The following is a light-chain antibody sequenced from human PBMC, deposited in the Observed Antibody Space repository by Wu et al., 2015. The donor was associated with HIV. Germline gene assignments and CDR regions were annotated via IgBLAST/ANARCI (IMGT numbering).Light chain of an antibody. V-gene: IGKV1-39*01. CDR1: QSIISN. J-gene: IGKJ1*01. CDR2: AAS. Sequence: DIQMTQSPSSLSASVRDRVTITCRASQSIISNLNWYQQKPGKAPELLIYAASSLQSGVPSRFSGSESGTDFTLTISSLQPEDFATYYCQQSYSTPRTFGQGTKVEIK. CDR3: QQSYSTPRT.